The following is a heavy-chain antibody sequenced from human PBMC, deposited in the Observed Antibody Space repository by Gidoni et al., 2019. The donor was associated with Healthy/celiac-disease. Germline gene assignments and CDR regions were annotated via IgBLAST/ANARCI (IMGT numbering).Heavy chain of an antibody. D-gene: IGHD2-2*01. CDR3: AKGLSAAGGYYGMDV. Sequence: EVQLVESGGGLVQPGRSLRLSCAASGLPFDDYAMHWVRQAPGKGLEWVSGISWNSGSIGYADSVKGRFTISRDNAKNSLYLQMNSLRAEDTALYYCAKGLSAAGGYYGMDVWGQGTTVTVSS. CDR2: ISWNSGSI. V-gene: IGHV3-9*01. J-gene: IGHJ6*02. CDR1: GLPFDDYA.